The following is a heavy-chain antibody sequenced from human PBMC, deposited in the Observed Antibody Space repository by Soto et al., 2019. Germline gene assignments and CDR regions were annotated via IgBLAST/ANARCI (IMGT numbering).Heavy chain of an antibody. Sequence: QVQLVESGGGVVQPGRSLRLSCAASGFTFSSYAMHWVRQAPGKGLEWVAVISYDGSNKYYADSVKGRFTISRDNSKNTLYLQMNSLRAEDTAVYYCARDQAHSPNGSGSSGSEYYYGMDVWGQGTTVTVSS. CDR1: GFTFSSYA. D-gene: IGHD3-10*01. J-gene: IGHJ6*02. CDR2: ISYDGSNK. CDR3: ARDQAHSPNGSGSSGSEYYYGMDV. V-gene: IGHV3-30-3*01.